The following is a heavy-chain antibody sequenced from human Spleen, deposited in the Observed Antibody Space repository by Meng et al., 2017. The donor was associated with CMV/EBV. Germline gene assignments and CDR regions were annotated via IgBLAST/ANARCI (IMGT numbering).Heavy chain of an antibody. CDR3: ASKYDFWSGYYSLPVFGMDV. V-gene: IGHV4-34*01. J-gene: IGHJ6*02. CDR2: INHSGGT. Sequence: SETLSLTCTLSGGPISSYYWSWIRKPPGKGLDWIGEINHSGGTNYNPSLKSRVTISVDTSKNQFSLKLCSVTAADTAVYYCASKYDFWSGYYSLPVFGMDVWGQGTTVTVSS. CDR1: GGPISSYY. D-gene: IGHD3-3*01.